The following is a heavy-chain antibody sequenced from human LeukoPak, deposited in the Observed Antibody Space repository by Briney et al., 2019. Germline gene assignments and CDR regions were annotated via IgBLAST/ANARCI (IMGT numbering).Heavy chain of an antibody. V-gene: IGHV1-2*04. D-gene: IGHD6-13*01. J-gene: IGHJ4*02. CDR3: ARGQQQLVDY. CDR2: INPNSDGT. Sequence: ASVKVSCKASGYTFTGYYMHWVRQAPGQGLEWMGWINPNSDGTNYAQKFQGWVTMTRDTSISTAYMELSRLRSDDTAVYYCARGQQQLVDYWGQGTLVTVSS. CDR1: GYTFTGYY.